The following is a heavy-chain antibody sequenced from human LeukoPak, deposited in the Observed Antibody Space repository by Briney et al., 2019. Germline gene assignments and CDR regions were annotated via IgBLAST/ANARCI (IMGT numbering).Heavy chain of an antibody. CDR3: ARGYSYGLAPFDY. CDR1: GFTFTNYW. J-gene: IGHJ4*02. D-gene: IGHD5-18*01. V-gene: IGHV3-7*01. CDR2: IKQDGSEE. Sequence: PGGSLRIFCGASGFTFTNYWMSWVRQVPGEGLEWVAKIKQDGSEEIYADSVRGRYTISRDNAKNSLYLQMNSLRAEDTAVYHCARGYSYGLAPFDYWGEGSLVSVSS.